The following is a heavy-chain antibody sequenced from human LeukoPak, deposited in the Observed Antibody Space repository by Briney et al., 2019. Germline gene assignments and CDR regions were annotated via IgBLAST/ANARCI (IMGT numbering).Heavy chain of an antibody. J-gene: IGHJ4*02. Sequence: SETLSLTCTVSGGSISSTGYYWGWIRQPPGKGLEWIGSIYFTGSTYYKPSLKSRVIISVDTSKNQFSLKLSSVTAADTAVYYCVRQESLFPLNIAARPGYFDYWGQGTLVTVSS. V-gene: IGHV4-39*01. CDR2: IYFTGST. CDR3: VRQESLFPLNIAARPGYFDY. CDR1: GGSISSTGYY. D-gene: IGHD6-6*01.